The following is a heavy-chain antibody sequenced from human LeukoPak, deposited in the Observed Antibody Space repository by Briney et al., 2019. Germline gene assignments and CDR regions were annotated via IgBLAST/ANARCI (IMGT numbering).Heavy chain of an antibody. CDR1: GFTFSSYW. Sequence: GGSLRLSCAASGFTFSSYWMHWVRQAPGKGLVWASRINSDGSSANYADSVKGRFTISRDNAKNTLYLQMNSLRGEDTAVYYCASWQWAGNVFDIWGQGTMVTVSS. CDR2: INSDGSSA. J-gene: IGHJ3*02. D-gene: IGHD6-19*01. V-gene: IGHV3-74*01. CDR3: ASWQWAGNVFDI.